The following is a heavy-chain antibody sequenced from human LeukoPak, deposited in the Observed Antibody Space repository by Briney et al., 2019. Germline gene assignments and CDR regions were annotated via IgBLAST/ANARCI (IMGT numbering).Heavy chain of an antibody. CDR3: TRVGYIDEGIDY. Sequence: PEGFLRLSCAASGFTVSSNYMSWVRQAPGKGLEWAANIKQDGSKKSYVDSVKGRFTISRDNAKNSLYLQMNSLRAEDTAIYYCTRVGYIDEGIDYWGQGTLVTVSS. V-gene: IGHV3-7*04. CDR1: GFTVSSNY. D-gene: IGHD5-24*01. J-gene: IGHJ4*02. CDR2: IKQDGSKK.